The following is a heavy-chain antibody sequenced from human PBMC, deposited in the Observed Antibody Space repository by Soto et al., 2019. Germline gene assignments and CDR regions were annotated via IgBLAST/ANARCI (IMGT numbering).Heavy chain of an antibody. D-gene: IGHD2-15*01. CDR1: GFTVSDYY. J-gene: IGHJ4*02. CDR3: ARRRGGGGHFDY. V-gene: IGHV3-53*01. Sequence: GGSLRLSCAASGFTVSDYYMGWVRQAAGKGLECVSVVSRGGSTHYADSVTGRFIVSRDNSKNTVSLQMNSLRADDTAVYYCARRRGGGGHFDYWGEGALVTVSS. CDR2: VSRGGST.